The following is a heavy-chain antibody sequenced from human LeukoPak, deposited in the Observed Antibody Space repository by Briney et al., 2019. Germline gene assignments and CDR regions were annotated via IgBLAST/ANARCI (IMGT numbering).Heavy chain of an antibody. D-gene: IGHD4-17*01. CDR2: IYYSGNT. Sequence: SETLSLTCTVSGGSISSGGYYWSWIRQPPGKGLEWIGYIYYSGNTNYNPSLKSRVTISLDTSKNQFSLKLSSVTAADTAVYYCAREIDYGDYRFDYWGQGTLVTVSS. V-gene: IGHV4-61*08. CDR1: GGSISSGGYY. J-gene: IGHJ4*02. CDR3: AREIDYGDYRFDY.